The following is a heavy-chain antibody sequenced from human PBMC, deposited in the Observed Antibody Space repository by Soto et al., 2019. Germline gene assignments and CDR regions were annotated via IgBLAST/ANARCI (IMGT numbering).Heavy chain of an antibody. J-gene: IGHJ4*02. CDR1: GFTFSDHY. CDR2: TRNKANSYTT. Sequence: GGSLRLSCAASGFTFSDHYMDWVRQAPGKGLEWVGRTRNKANSYTTEYAASVKGRFTISRDDSKNSLYLQMNSLKTEDTAVYYCARGVRGIRKNGHNTTVTSPNVDYWGQGTLVTVSS. CDR3: ARGVRGIRKNGHNTTVTSPNVDY. V-gene: IGHV3-72*01. D-gene: IGHD4-17*01.